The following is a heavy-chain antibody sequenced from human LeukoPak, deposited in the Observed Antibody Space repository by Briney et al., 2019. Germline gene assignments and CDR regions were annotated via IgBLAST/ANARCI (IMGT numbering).Heavy chain of an antibody. CDR1: GGSISSGGYY. Sequence: KASETLSLTCTVSGGSISSGGYYWSWIRQHPGKGLEWIGYIYYSGSTYYNPSLKSRVTISADTSKNQFSLKLSSVTAADTAVYYCARDHGYGDYLIDYWGQGTLVTVSS. D-gene: IGHD4-17*01. CDR2: IYYSGST. J-gene: IGHJ4*02. CDR3: ARDHGYGDYLIDY. V-gene: IGHV4-31*03.